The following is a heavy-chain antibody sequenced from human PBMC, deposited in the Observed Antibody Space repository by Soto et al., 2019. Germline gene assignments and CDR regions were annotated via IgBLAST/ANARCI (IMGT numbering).Heavy chain of an antibody. CDR2: ISGSGART. CDR1: GFTFSNYA. V-gene: IGHV3-23*01. D-gene: IGHD3-3*01. CDR3: ARGDSYYDFGIEC. J-gene: IGHJ4*02. Sequence: GGSLRLSCAVSGFTFSNYAMSWVRQAPGKGLEWVTSISGSGARTYYADSVKGRITTSRDNSKHTLFLQVSSLRDEDTAVYYCARGDSYYDFGIECWGQGTVVTVSS.